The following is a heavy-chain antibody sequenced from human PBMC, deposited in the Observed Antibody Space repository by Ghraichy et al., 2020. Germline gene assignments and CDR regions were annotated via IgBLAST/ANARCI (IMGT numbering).Heavy chain of an antibody. D-gene: IGHD1-1*01. J-gene: IGHJ6*02. CDR3: AGNALDV. CDR1: GYSFGDNY. V-gene: IGHV1-46*01. CDR2: INPDGGGT. Sequence: ASVKVYCEASGYSFGDNYMYWVRQAPEQGLEWLGVINPDGGGTSYAPKFQGRVTMTSDTSTSTVYMELSSLRSEDTAVYYCAGNALDVWGQGTTVTVSS.